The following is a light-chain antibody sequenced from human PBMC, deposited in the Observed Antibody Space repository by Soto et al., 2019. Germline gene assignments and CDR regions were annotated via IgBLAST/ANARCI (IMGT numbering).Light chain of an antibody. CDR1: QSINTF. CDR3: QQTYSFPLA. CDR2: AAS. J-gene: IGKJ3*01. Sequence: DIQMTQSPSSLSASVGDRVTITCRASQSINTFLNWYQQKPGKAPKLLIYAASSLQSEVPSRFSGSGSGTDFTLTISSLQPEDFATYYRQQTYSFPLAFGPGTKVDIK. V-gene: IGKV1-39*01.